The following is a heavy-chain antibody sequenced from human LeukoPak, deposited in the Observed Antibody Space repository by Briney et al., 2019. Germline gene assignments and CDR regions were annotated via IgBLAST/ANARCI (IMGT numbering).Heavy chain of an antibody. D-gene: IGHD6-13*01. CDR2: INWNSGST. CDR1: GFTFDDYG. J-gene: IGHJ4*02. V-gene: IGHV3-20*04. Sequence: GGSLRLSCAASGFTFDDYGMSWVRQAPGKGLEWVSGINWNSGSTGYADSVKGRFTISRDNAKNSLYLQMNSLRAEDTALYYCARKGIASPTADFDYWGQGTLVTVSS. CDR3: ARKGIASPTADFDY.